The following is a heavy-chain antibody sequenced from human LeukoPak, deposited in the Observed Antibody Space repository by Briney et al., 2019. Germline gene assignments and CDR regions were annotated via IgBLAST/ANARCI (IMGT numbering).Heavy chain of an antibody. CDR1: GGSFSGYY. J-gene: IGHJ2*01. V-gene: IGHV4-34*01. CDR3: ARDRLGATGHWRIDV. CDR2: INHSGST. D-gene: IGHD1-26*01. Sequence: MTSETLSLTCAVYGGSFSGYYWSWIRQPPGKGLEWIGEINHSGSTNYNPSLKSRVTISLDTSKNRFSLSLSSVTAADTAVYYCARDRLGATGHWRIDVWGRGTLVTVSS.